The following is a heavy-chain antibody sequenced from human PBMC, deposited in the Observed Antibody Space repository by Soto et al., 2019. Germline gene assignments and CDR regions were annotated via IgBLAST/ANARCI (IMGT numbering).Heavy chain of an antibody. J-gene: IGHJ3*01. V-gene: IGHV1-24*01. D-gene: IGHD6-19*01. CDR3: ATYSISGCWVH. CDR2: FDPEDGET. CDR1: GYTLTELS. Sequence: GASVKVSCKVSGYTLTELSMHWVRQAPGKGLEWMGGFDPEDGETIYAQKFQGRVTVTEDTSTDTAYMELSSLRSEDTAVYYCATYSISGCWVHWGQGTMVTVSS.